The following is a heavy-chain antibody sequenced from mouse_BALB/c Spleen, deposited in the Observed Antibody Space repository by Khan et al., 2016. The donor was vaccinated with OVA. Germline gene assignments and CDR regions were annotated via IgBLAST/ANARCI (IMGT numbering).Heavy chain of an antibody. V-gene: IGHV3-2*02. D-gene: IGHD2-3*01. CDR1: GYSITSDYA. CDR3: ARDGSRYNYAMDY. CDR2: ISSSGST. J-gene: IGHJ4*01. Sequence: QLEESGPGLVKPSQSLSLTCTVTGYSITSDYAWNWIRQFPGNKLEWMGYISSSGSTNYNPALKSRISITRDTSKNQFFLQLNSVITEHIATYYCARDGSRYNYAMDYWGQGTSVTVSS.